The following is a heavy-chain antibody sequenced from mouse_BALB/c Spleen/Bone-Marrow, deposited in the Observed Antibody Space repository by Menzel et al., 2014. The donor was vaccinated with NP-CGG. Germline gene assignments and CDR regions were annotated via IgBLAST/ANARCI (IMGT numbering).Heavy chain of an antibody. D-gene: IGHD2-2*01. J-gene: IGHJ3*01. CDR3: ARGVRGYDGFAY. CDR1: GYAFTSYW. V-gene: IGHV1-7*01. Sequence: VQLQQSGAELAKPGASVKMSCKASGYAFTSYWMHWVKQRPGQGLEWIGYINPSTGYTEYNQKFKDKATLTADKSSSTAYMQLSSLTSEDSAVYYCARGVRGYDGFAYWGQGTLVTVSA. CDR2: INPSTGYT.